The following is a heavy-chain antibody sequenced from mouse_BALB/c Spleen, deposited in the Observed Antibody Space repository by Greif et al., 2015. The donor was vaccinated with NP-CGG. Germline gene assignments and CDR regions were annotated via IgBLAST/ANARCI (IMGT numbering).Heavy chain of an antibody. D-gene: IGHD3-3*01. CDR1: GFNIKDTY. J-gene: IGHJ2*01. CDR2: IDPANGNT. V-gene: IGHV14-3*02. CDR3: AGTYFDY. Sequence: EVKLVESGAELVKPGASVKLSCTASGFNIKDTYMHWVKQRPEQGLEWIGRIDPANGNTKYDPKFQGKATITADTSSNTAYLQLSSLTSEDAAVYYCAGTYFDYWGQGTTLSLL.